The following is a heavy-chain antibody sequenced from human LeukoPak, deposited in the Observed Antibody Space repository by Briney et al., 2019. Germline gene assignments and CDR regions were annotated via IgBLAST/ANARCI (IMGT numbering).Heavy chain of an antibody. CDR2: INQDGSAK. D-gene: IGHD5-18*01. Sequence: GGSLRLSCAASGFTFSSYSMNWVRQAPGKGLEWVADINQDGSAKYYVDSVKGRFTISRDNAKTSLYLQMNSLRAEDTAVYYCARHLSGVAGYTYGRGIDYWGQGTLVTVSS. CDR1: GFTFSSYS. CDR3: ARHLSGVAGYTYGRGIDY. J-gene: IGHJ4*02. V-gene: IGHV3-7*01.